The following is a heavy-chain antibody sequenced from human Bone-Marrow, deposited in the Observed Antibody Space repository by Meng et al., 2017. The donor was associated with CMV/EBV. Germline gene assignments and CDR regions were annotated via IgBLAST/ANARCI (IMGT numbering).Heavy chain of an antibody. CDR2: INHSGST. D-gene: IGHD3-22*01. Sequence: QGQLQQWGAGLLKPSEPLSLTCAVYGGSFSGYYWGWIRQPPGKGLEWIGEINHSGSTNYNPSLKSRVTISVDTSKNQFSLKLSSVTAADTAVYYCARGVDYYDSSGYYYWGQGTLVTVSS. V-gene: IGHV4-34*01. CDR3: ARGVDYYDSSGYYY. CDR1: GGSFSGYY. J-gene: IGHJ4*02.